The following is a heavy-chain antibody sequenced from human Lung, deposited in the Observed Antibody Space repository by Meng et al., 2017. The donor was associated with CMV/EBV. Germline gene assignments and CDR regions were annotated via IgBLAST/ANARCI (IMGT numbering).Heavy chain of an antibody. CDR3: ARDVSDHCSSTSCYRLGAFDI. CDR2: IYYSGST. Sequence: LRLSCTVSGGSISSGGYYWSWIRQHPGKGLEWIGYIYYSGSTYYNPSLKSRVTISVDTSKNQFSLKLSSVTAADTAVYYCARDVSDHCSSTSCYRLGAFDIXGQGXMVTVSS. J-gene: IGHJ3*02. CDR1: GGSISSGGYY. V-gene: IGHV4-31*03. D-gene: IGHD2-2*01.